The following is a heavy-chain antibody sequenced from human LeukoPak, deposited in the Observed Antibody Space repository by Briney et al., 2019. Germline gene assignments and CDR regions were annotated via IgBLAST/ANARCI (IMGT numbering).Heavy chain of an antibody. CDR2: IKQDGREK. J-gene: IGHJ4*02. CDR3: ARPRSSYYYGSGSYYNY. Sequence: GGSLRLSCAASGFSFSSYWMSWVRQAPGKGLEWVANIKQDGREKYYVDSVKGRFTISRDNSKNTLYLQMNSLRAEDTAVYYCARPRSSYYYGSGSYYNYWGQGTLVTVSS. CDR1: GFSFSSYW. V-gene: IGHV3-7*01. D-gene: IGHD3-10*01.